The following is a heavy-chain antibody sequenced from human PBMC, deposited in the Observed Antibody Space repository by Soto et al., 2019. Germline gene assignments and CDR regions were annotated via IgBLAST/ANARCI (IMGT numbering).Heavy chain of an antibody. CDR2: ISYDGSNK. CDR3: AKERTVTTRRGGMDV. J-gene: IGHJ6*02. CDR1: GFTFSSYG. V-gene: IGHV3-30*18. Sequence: QVQLVESGGGVVQPGRSLRLSCAASGFTFSSYGMHWVRQAPGKGLEWVAVISYDGSNKYYADSVKGRFTISRDNSKNTLYLQMNSLRAEDTAVYYCAKERTVTTRRGGMDVWGQGTTVTVSS. D-gene: IGHD4-17*01.